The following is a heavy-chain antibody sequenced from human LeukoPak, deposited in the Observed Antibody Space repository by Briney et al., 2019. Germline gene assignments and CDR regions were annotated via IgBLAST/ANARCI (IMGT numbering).Heavy chain of an antibody. CDR3: AKIGAAARRTPNPRWFDP. D-gene: IGHD6-6*01. Sequence: ASVKVSCKASGCTFTSYDINWVRQATGQGLEWMGWMNPNSGNAGYAQKFQGRVSMTWNTSISTAYMELSSLKSEDTAVYYCAKIGAAARRTPNPRWFDPWGQGTLVTVSS. CDR2: MNPNSGNA. CDR1: GCTFTSYD. V-gene: IGHV1-8*01. J-gene: IGHJ5*02.